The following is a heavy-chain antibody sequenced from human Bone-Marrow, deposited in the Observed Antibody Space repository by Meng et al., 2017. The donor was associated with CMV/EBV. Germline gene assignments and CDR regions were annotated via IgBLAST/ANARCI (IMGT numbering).Heavy chain of an antibody. D-gene: IGHD6-13*01. CDR1: GGSISSSSYY. Sequence: SETLSLTCTVSGGSISSSSYYWGWIRQPPGKGLEWIGSIYYSGSTYYNPSLKSRVTISVDTSKNQFSLKLSSVTAADTAVYYCARGRRRLAAAGTYYYYGMDVWGQGPTVTVSS. J-gene: IGHJ6*02. CDR2: IYYSGST. V-gene: IGHV4-39*07. CDR3: ARGRRRLAAAGTYYYYGMDV.